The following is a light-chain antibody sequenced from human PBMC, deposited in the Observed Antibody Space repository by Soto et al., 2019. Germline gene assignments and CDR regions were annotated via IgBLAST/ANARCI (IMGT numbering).Light chain of an antibody. Sequence: DIQMTQSPSSLSASVGDRVTITCRASQSIRTYLNWYQQKPGKAPKLLIYAASSLQSGVPSSFSGSGSGTDFTLTISSLQPEDFAIYYCQQSYSSPPTFGQGTKVEI. J-gene: IGKJ1*01. CDR3: QQSYSSPPT. CDR2: AAS. V-gene: IGKV1-39*01. CDR1: QSIRTY.